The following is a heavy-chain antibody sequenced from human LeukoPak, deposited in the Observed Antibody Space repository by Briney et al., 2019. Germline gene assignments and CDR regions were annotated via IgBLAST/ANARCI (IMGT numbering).Heavy chain of an antibody. Sequence: SGGSLRLSCAASGFTLSNAWMSWVRQAPGKGLEWVGRIKSKTDGDTTDYAAPVKGRFTISRDESKDTLYLQMSSLKAEDTAVYYCARDKLELRQFDYWGQGTLVTVSS. CDR2: IKSKTDGDTT. CDR1: GFTLSNAW. CDR3: ARDKLELRQFDY. D-gene: IGHD1-7*01. V-gene: IGHV3-15*01. J-gene: IGHJ4*02.